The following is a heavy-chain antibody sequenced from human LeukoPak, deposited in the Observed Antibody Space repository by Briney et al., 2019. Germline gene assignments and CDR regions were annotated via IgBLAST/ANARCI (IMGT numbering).Heavy chain of an antibody. V-gene: IGHV4-39*07. D-gene: IGHD4-17*01. CDR3: AKRSYGDYNIPEHFDY. J-gene: IGHJ4*02. CDR1: GGSISSSSYY. CDR2: IYYSGST. Sequence: SETLSLTCTVSGGSISSSSYYWGWIRQPPGKGLEWIGSIYYSGSTYYNPSLKSRVTISVDTSKNQFSLKLSSVTAEDTAVYYCAKRSYGDYNIPEHFDYWGQGTLVTVSS.